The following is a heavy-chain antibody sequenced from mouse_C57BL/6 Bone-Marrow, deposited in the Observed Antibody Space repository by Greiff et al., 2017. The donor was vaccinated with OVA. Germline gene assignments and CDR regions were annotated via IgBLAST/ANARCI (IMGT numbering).Heavy chain of an antibody. V-gene: IGHV1-81*01. D-gene: IGHD2-1*01. CDR1: GYTFTSYG. CDR2: IYPRSGNT. CDR3: ARRDNYGNF. Sequence: QVQLQQSGAELARPGASVKLSCKASGYTFTSYGISWVKQRTGQGLEWIGEIYPRSGNTYYNEKFKGKATLTADKSSSTAYMELRSLTSEDSAVYFCARRDNYGNFSGQGTSVTVSS. J-gene: IGHJ4*01.